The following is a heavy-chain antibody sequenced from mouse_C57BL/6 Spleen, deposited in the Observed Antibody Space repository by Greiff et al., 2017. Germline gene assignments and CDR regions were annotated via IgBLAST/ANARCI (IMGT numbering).Heavy chain of an antibody. J-gene: IGHJ3*01. CDR3: ARSEAWFAY. CDR1: GYSFTSYY. CDR2: IYPGSGNT. Sequence: VQLQESGPELVKPGASVKISCKASGYSFTSYYIHWVKQRPGQGLEWIGWIYPGSGNTKYNEKFKGKATLTADTSSSTAYMQLSSLTSEDSAVYYCARSEAWFAYWGQGTLVTVSA. V-gene: IGHV1-66*01.